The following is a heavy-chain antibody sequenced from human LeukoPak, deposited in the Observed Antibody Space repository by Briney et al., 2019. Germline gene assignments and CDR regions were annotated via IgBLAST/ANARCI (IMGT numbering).Heavy chain of an antibody. CDR2: INPSGSTI. J-gene: IGHJ3*02. V-gene: IGHV3-48*03. CDR1: GFTFSNYE. CDR3: GRGGYCSGGTCYRFNAFDI. Sequence: GGSVRLSCATSGFTFSNYEMNWVRQAPGKGLEWVSYINPSGSTIYYTDSVKGRFTISTDNAKNSLYLQMNSLRAEDTAVYYCGRGGYCSGGTCYRFNAFDIWGRGTTVTVSS. D-gene: IGHD2-15*01.